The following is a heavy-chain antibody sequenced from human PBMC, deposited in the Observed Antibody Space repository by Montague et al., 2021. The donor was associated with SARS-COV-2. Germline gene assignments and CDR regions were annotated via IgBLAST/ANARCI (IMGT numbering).Heavy chain of an antibody. CDR2: VDYRGYT. V-gene: IGHV4-34*01. D-gene: IGHD1-26*01. CDR1: GGSFHIFS. Sequence: SETLSLTCAVYGGSFHIFSWGWIRQSPRKGLEWIGEVDYRGYTKYNPSLKSRVTISVDTSKNQFSLNLTSVTAADTAMYYCARGTRAVGITPRFRDWGQGTQVAVSS. CDR3: ARGTRAVGITPRFRD. J-gene: IGHJ4*02.